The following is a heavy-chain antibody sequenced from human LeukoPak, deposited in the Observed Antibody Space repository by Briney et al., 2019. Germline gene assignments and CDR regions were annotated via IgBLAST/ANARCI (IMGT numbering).Heavy chain of an antibody. J-gene: IGHJ5*02. D-gene: IGHD3-10*01. CDR2: IIPIFGTA. CDR1: GGTFSSYA. V-gene: IGHV1-69*13. CDR3: ARVQDYGSGSPEPWFDP. Sequence: SVKVSCKASGGTFSSYAISWVRQAPGQGLEWMGGIIPIFGTANYAQKFRGRVTLTADESTSTAYMELSSLRSEDTAVYYCARVQDYGSGSPEPWFDPWGQGTLVTVSS.